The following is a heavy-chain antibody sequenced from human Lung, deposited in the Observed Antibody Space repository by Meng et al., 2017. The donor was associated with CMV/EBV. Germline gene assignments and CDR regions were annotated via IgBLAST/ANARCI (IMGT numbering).Heavy chain of an antibody. CDR3: AREGITMVRGVIIGRPDY. V-gene: IGHV4-34*01. Sequence: LXCAVYGGXFSGYYWSWIRQPPGKGLEWIGEINHSGSTNYNPSLKSRVTISVDTSKNQFSLKLSSVTAADTAVYYCAREGITMVRGVIIGRPDYWXQGTXVTVSS. D-gene: IGHD3-10*01. CDR2: INHSGST. CDR1: GGXFSGYY. J-gene: IGHJ4*02.